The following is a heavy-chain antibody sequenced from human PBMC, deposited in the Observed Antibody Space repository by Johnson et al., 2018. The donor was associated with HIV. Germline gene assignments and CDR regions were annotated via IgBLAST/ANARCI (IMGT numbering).Heavy chain of an antibody. D-gene: IGHD6-19*01. J-gene: IGHJ3*02. CDR2: IKSKTDGGTT. CDR1: GFTFSNAW. V-gene: IGHV3-15*01. CDR3: ARRDNSGWADAFDI. Sequence: VQLVESGGGLVKPGGSLRLSCAASGFTFSNAWMSWVRQAPGKGLEWVGRIKSKTDGGTTDYAAPGKGRFTISSDNSKNTLYLQMNSLRGEDTAVYYCARRDNSGWADAFDIWGQGTMVTVSS.